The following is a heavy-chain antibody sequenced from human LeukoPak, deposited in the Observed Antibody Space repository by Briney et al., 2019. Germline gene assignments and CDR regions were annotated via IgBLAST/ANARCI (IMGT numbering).Heavy chain of an antibody. Sequence: SETLSLTCTVSGGSISSGDYYWSWIRQPPGKGLEWIGYIYYSGSTYYNPSLKSRVTISVDTSKNQFSLKLSSVTAADTAVYYCARHGPVGATTIVVVNWYFDLWGRGTLVTVSS. V-gene: IGHV4-30-4*01. D-gene: IGHD3-22*01. CDR2: IYYSGST. CDR1: GGSISSGDYY. CDR3: ARHGPVGATTIVVVNWYFDL. J-gene: IGHJ2*01.